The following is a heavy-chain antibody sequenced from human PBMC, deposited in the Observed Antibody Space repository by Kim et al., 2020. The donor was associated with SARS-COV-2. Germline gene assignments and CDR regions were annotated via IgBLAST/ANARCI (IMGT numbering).Heavy chain of an antibody. CDR2: IYYSGST. V-gene: IGHV4-31*03. D-gene: IGHD2-2*01. Sequence: SETLSLTCTVSGGSISSGGYYWSWIRQHPGKGLEWIGYIYYSGSTYYNPSLKSRVTISVDTSNNQFSLKLSSVTAADTAVYYCAGDSSWLETRTFDYWGQGTLVTVSS. CDR3: AGDSSWLETRTFDY. J-gene: IGHJ4*02. CDR1: GGSISSGGYY.